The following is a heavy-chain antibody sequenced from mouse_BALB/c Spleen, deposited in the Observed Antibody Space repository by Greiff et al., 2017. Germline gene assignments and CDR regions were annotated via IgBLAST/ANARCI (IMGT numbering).Heavy chain of an antibody. CDR2: IWAGGST. CDR1: GFSLTSYG. Sequence: QVQLKESGPGLVAPSQSLSITCTVSGFSLTSYGVHWVRQPPGKGLEWLGVIWAGGSTNYNSALMSRLSISKDNSKSQVFLKMNSLQTDDTAMYYCARGLFITTVVAKIAMDYWGQGTSVTVSS. CDR3: ARGLFITTVVAKIAMDY. V-gene: IGHV2-9*02. J-gene: IGHJ4*01. D-gene: IGHD1-1*01.